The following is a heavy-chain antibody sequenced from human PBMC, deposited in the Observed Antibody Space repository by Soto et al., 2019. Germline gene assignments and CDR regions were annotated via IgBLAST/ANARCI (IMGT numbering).Heavy chain of an antibody. V-gene: IGHV1-69*01. J-gene: IGHJ6*02. Sequence: QVQLVQSGAEEKKPGSSVKVSCKASGGTFSSYAISWVRQAPGQGLEWMGGIIPIFGTANYAQKFQGRVTITADESTSTAYMELSSLRSEDTALYYCGTPVVPAAIPYYYYYGMDVWGQGTTVTVSS. CDR2: IIPIFGTA. CDR1: GGTFSSYA. D-gene: IGHD2-2*01. CDR3: GTPVVPAAIPYYYYYGMDV.